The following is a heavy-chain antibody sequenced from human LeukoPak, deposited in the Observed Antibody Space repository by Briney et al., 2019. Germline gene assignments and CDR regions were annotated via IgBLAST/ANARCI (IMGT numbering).Heavy chain of an antibody. J-gene: IGHJ6*03. Sequence: PSETLSLTCAVYGGSFSGYYWSWIRQPPGKGLEWIGEINHSGSTNYNSSLKSRVTISADTSKNQFSLKLSSVTAADTAVYYCARGRRIQPYYYYYMDVWGKGTTVTVSS. V-gene: IGHV4-34*01. D-gene: IGHD5-18*01. CDR2: INHSGST. CDR1: GGSFSGYY. CDR3: ARGRRIQPYYYYYMDV.